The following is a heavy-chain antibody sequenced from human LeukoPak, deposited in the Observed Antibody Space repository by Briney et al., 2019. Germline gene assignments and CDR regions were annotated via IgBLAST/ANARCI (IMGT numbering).Heavy chain of an antibody. D-gene: IGHD6-19*01. CDR3: ARVQVADIDY. Sequence: SETLSLTCADYGGSFSGYYWSWIRQPPGKGLERIGEINHSGSTNYNPSLKSRVTISVDTSKNQFSLKLSSVTAADTAVYYCARVQVADIDYWGRGTLVTVSS. CDR2: INHSGST. CDR1: GGSFSGYY. V-gene: IGHV4-34*01. J-gene: IGHJ4*02.